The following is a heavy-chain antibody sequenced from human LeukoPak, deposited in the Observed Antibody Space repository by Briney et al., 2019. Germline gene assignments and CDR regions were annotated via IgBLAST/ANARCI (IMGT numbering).Heavy chain of an antibody. CDR3: ANSVIAAAGFDAFDI. D-gene: IGHD6-13*01. CDR1: GFTFSSYG. V-gene: IGHV3-30*18. CDR2: ISYDGSNK. J-gene: IGHJ3*02. Sequence: GGSLRLSCAASGFTFSSYGMHWVRQAPGKGLEWVAVISYDGSNKYYADSVKGRFTISRDNSKNTLYLQMNSLRAEDTVVYYCANSVIAAAGFDAFDIWGQGTMVTVSS.